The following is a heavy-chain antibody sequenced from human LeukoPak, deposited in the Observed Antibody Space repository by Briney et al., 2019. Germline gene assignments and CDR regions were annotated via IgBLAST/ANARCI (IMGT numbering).Heavy chain of an antibody. V-gene: IGHV3-9*01. CDR1: GFTFDDYV. D-gene: IGHD5-24*01. CDR2: ISWNSGSI. CDR3: AKGLRWLQLYAFDI. J-gene: IGHJ3*02. Sequence: GGSLRLSCAASGFTFDDYVMHWVRHAPGKGLEWVSGISWNSGSIGYADSVKGRFTISRDNAKNSLYLQMNSLRAEDTALYYCAKGLRWLQLYAFDIWGQGTMVTVSS.